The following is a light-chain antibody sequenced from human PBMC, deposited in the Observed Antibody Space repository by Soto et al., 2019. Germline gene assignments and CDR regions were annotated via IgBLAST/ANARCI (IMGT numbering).Light chain of an antibody. V-gene: IGKV3-15*01. J-gene: IGKJ5*01. CDR1: HRFNNY. Sequence: EILMTQSPATLSVSPGERATLSCRASHRFNNYLSCYQHRPGRAPRLLIYDAATRATGIPARFSGSGSWTQFTLTISRLQSEDSAVYFCQQNNRWPHITFGQGTRLEIK. CDR3: QQNNRWPHIT. CDR2: DAA.